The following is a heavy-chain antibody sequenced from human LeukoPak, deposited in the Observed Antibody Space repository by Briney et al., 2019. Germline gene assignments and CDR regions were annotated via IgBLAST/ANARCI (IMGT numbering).Heavy chain of an antibody. CDR2: ISHSGGST. J-gene: IGHJ4*02. V-gene: IGHV3-23*01. CDR1: GFTFGTYA. Sequence: QPGGSLRLSCAASGFTFGTYAMSWVRQAPGKGLEWVSGISHSGGSTYYADSVKGRFTVSRDNSKNTVYLQMNSLRAEDTAVYYCARGFITRTGYYFDYWGQGTLVTVSS. CDR3: ARGFITRTGYYFDY. D-gene: IGHD3-3*01.